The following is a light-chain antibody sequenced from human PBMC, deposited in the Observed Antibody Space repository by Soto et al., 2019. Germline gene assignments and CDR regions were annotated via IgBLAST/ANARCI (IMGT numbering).Light chain of an antibody. J-gene: IGLJ1*01. Sequence: QAVVTQPPSASGTPGQRVTISCSGSSSSIGSNTVNWYQQLPGTAPKLLIYSNNQRPSGVPDRFSGSKSGTSASLAISGLQSEDEADYYCAAWDDSLNGPYVFGTGTKLTVL. CDR3: AAWDDSLNGPYV. V-gene: IGLV1-44*01. CDR2: SNN. CDR1: SSSIGSNT.